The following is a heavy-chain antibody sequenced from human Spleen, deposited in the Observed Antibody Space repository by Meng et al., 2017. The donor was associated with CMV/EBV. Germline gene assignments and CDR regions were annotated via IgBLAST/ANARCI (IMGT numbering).Heavy chain of an antibody. J-gene: IGHJ4*02. V-gene: IGHV2-5*02. CDR1: SLSPSGVS. CDR2: IDCDDGK. Sequence: SLSPSGVSVGWIRHPPRQALGWLALIDCDDGKRYSSTLKRSLPITKDTSKTQVVLTLTYMDPVDTATYYCAHSGDYSDFISYSSYFDYWGQGTLVTVSS. CDR3: AHSGDYSDFISYSSYFDY. D-gene: IGHD4-11*01.